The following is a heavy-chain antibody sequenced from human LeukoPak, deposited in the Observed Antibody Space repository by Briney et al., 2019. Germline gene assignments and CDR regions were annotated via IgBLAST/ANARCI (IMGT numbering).Heavy chain of an antibody. J-gene: IGHJ6*02. CDR2: IKQDGSEK. D-gene: IGHD3-16*02. V-gene: IGHV3-7*01. CDR1: GFTFSSYW. CDR3: AGYRVSHGMDV. Sequence: GGSLRLSCAASGFTFSSYWMSWVRQAPGKELEWVANIKQDGSEKYYVDSVKGRFTISRDNAKNSLYLQMNSLRAEDTAVYYCAGYRVSHGMDVWGQGTTVTVSS.